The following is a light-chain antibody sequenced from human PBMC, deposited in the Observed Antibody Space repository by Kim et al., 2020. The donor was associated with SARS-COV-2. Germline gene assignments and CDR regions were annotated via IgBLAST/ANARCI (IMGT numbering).Light chain of an antibody. CDR2: GVS. V-gene: IGKV3-15*01. Sequence: EIVMTQSPATLSVSPGERATLSCRASQSVSNNLAWYQHQPGQAPRLLLYGVSTRATGIPARFSGSGSGTEFTLTISSLQSEDFAVYYCQQFDNWPWTFGQGTKVDIK. CDR1: QSVSNN. CDR3: QQFDNWPWT. J-gene: IGKJ1*01.